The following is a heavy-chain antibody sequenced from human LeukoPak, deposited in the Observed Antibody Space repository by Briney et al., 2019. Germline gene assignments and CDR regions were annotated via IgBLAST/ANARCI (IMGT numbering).Heavy chain of an antibody. Sequence: ASVKVSCKASGYTFTSYGISWVRQAPGQGLEWMGWISAYSGNTNYAQKLQGRVTMTTDTSTSTAYMELRSLRSDDTAVYYCARGWAYCGGDCYSGLDYWGQGTLVTVSS. CDR1: GYTFTSYG. CDR2: ISAYSGNT. CDR3: ARGWAYCGGDCYSGLDY. J-gene: IGHJ4*02. V-gene: IGHV1-18*01. D-gene: IGHD2-21*02.